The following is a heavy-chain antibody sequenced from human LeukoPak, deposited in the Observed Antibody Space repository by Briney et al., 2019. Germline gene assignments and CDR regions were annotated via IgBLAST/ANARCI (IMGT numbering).Heavy chain of an antibody. CDR3: ARRDTTYFDY. J-gene: IGHJ4*02. CDR2: IYPDDSDT. Sequence: GESLKISCKGAAYKFSIYWIAWVRQRPGEDLEWMGIIYPDDSDTRYSPSFQDLVTISADKSISTAYLQWTSLKASDSAIYYCARRDTTYFDYWGQGSLVTVSS. CDR1: AYKFSIYW. V-gene: IGHV5-51*01. D-gene: IGHD1-1*01.